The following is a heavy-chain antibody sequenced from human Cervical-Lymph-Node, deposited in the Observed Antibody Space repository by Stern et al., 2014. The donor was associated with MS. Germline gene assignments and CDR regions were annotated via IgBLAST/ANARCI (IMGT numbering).Heavy chain of an antibody. CDR3: SRRDAYSPFDY. D-gene: IGHD5-24*01. CDR1: GGTFSTYT. V-gene: IGHV1-69*09. J-gene: IGHJ4*02. Sequence: QVQLVQSGAEVKKPGSSVKVSCKASGGTFSTYTISWARQAPGQGLAWMGRIIPMLKKANYSQKFHGRVTITADKTTSSAYMELSSLTSEDTALYYCSRRDAYSPFDYWGQGTLVTVSS. CDR2: IIPMLKKA.